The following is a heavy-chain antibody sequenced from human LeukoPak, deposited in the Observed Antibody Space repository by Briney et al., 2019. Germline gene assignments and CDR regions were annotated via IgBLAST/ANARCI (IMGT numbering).Heavy chain of an antibody. J-gene: IGHJ6*02. CDR2: IRSKANSYAT. V-gene: IGHV3-73*01. D-gene: IGHD1-26*01. CDR3: TRLGGSGQTYYYYGMDV. Sequence: PGGSLKLSCAASGFTFSGSAMHGVRQASGKGLEWVGRIRSKANSYATAYAASVKGRFTISRDDSKNTAYLQMNSLKAEDTAGYYCTRLGGSGQTYYYYGMDVWGQGTTVTVSS. CDR1: GFTFSGSA.